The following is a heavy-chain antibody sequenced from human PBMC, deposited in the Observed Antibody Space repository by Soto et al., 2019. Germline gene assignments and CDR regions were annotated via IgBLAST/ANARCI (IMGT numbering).Heavy chain of an antibody. Sequence: QVQLVQSGAEVKKPGSSVKVSCRASGGTFSSYAVSWVRQAPGQGLEWMGVIILLLNTPKYVQKFQGRVTITADASATTAYMELSSLRSEDTAVYYCARESSSPNYYYYGMDVWGQGTTVTVSS. CDR2: IILLLNTP. J-gene: IGHJ6*02. CDR1: GGTFSSYA. D-gene: IGHD6-6*01. CDR3: ARESSSPNYYYYGMDV. V-gene: IGHV1-69*01.